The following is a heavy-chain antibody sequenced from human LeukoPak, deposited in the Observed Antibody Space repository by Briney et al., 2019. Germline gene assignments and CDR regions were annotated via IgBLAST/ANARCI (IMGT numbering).Heavy chain of an antibody. D-gene: IGHD3-9*01. CDR2: ISGSGGST. CDR1: GFTFSSYA. J-gene: IGHJ4*02. CDR3: ATSPPPPRRYFDWLPASDFDY. V-gene: IGHV3-23*01. Sequence: GGSLRLSCAASGFTFSSYAMSWVRQAPGKGLEWVSAISGSGGSTYYADSVKGRFTISRDNSKNTLYLQMNSLRAEDTAVYYCATSPPPPRRYFDWLPASDFDYWGQGTLVTVSS.